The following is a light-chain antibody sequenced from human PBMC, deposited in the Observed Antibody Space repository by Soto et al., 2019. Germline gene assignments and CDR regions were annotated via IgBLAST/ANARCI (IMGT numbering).Light chain of an antibody. J-gene: IGLJ3*02. CDR1: SGSVSTSHY. CDR3: ALYMGGGIWV. V-gene: IGLV8-61*01. Sequence: QTVVTQEPSFSVSPGTTVTLTCGLNSGSVSTSHYPSWYHQTPGQAPRTLIXXXXXXXXXXXXXXXXSILGNKAALTITGXXXXXXXXXYCALYMGGGIWVFGGGTKLTVL. CDR2: XXX.